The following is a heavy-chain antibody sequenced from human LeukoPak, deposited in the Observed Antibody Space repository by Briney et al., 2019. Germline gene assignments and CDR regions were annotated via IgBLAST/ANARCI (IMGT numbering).Heavy chain of an antibody. V-gene: IGHV1-8*01. CDR1: GYTFTSYD. CDR2: MNPNSGST. J-gene: IGHJ5*02. D-gene: IGHD3-9*01. CDR3: ARLYYDILTGSNWFDP. Sequence: ASVKVSCKASGYTFTSYDINWVRQATGQGLEWMGWMNPNSGSTGYAQRFQGRVTMTRNTSISTAYMELSSLRSEDTAVYYCARLYYDILTGSNWFDPWGQGTLVTVSS.